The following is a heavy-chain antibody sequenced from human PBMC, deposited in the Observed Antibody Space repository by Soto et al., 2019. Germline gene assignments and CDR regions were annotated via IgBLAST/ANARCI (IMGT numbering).Heavy chain of an antibody. V-gene: IGHV4-59*08. D-gene: IGHD3-10*01. CDR2: IYYSGST. Sequence: TSETLSLTCTVSGGSISSYYWSWIRQPPGKGLEWIGYIYYSGSTNYNPSLKSRVTISVDTSKNQFSLKLSSVTAADTAVYYCARHEGSRDFDYWGQGTLVTVSS. CDR1: GGSISSYY. CDR3: ARHEGSRDFDY. J-gene: IGHJ4*02.